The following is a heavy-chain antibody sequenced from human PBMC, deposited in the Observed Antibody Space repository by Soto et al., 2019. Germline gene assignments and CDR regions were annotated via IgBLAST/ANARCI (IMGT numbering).Heavy chain of an antibody. D-gene: IGHD3-22*01. J-gene: IGHJ4*02. CDR1: GYSITGGYY. V-gene: IGHV4-38-2*01. CDR2: IYHSGHT. Sequence: SETLSLTCAVSGYSITGGYYCGGFRQPPGKGLEWMGSIYHSGHTYYNPSLRSRFTISIDTSKSHFSLKVSSVSAADPAVYFCARARIVAVGTIVDYWGQGSLVTVSS. CDR3: ARARIVAVGTIVDY.